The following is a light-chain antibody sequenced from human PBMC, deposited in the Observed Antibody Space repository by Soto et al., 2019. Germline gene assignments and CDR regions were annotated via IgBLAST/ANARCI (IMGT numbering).Light chain of an antibody. CDR3: QQRHRWPIT. Sequence: EVVSTHSPVTLSLSPGERATLSCRASQSFRGLLAWYQQKPGQAPRLLIYDAYNRATGIPPRFSGSGSGTDFTLTISSLEPGDSAVYYCQQRHRWPITFGQGTRLEIK. J-gene: IGKJ5*01. V-gene: IGKV3-11*01. CDR2: DAY. CDR1: QSFRGL.